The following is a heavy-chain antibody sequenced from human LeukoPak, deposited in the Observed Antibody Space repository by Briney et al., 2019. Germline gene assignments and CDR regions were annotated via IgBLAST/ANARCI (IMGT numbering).Heavy chain of an antibody. J-gene: IGHJ4*02. D-gene: IGHD6-19*01. CDR3: AKAGYSSGWDDGG. Sequence: GGSLRLSCAASGFTFSSYGLYWVRQAPGKGLEGVGVISYDGGNQYYGDSVKGRFTISRDDSKNTLYLEMISLRVEDTAVYYCAKAGYSSGWDDGGWGQGIPVTVSS. CDR1: GFTFSSYG. V-gene: IGHV3-30*18. CDR2: ISYDGGNQ.